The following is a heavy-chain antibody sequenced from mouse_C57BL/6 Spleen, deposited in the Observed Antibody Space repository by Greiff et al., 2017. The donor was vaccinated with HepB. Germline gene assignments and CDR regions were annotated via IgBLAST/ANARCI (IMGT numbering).Heavy chain of an antibody. CDR1: GYTFTSYW. CDR3: ARNYYGSRDFDY. Sequence: QVQLQQSGAELVRPGSSVKLSCKASGYTFTSYWMDWVKQRPGQGLEWIGNIYPSDSETHYNQKFKDKATLTVDKSSSTAYMQLSSLTSEDSAVYYCARNYYGSRDFDYWGQGTTLTVSS. J-gene: IGHJ2*01. D-gene: IGHD1-1*01. V-gene: IGHV1-61*01. CDR2: IYPSDSET.